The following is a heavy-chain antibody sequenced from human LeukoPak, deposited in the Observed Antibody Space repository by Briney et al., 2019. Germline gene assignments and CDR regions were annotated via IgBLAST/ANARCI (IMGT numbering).Heavy chain of an antibody. CDR1: GGSISSSSYC. V-gene: IGHV4-39*07. J-gene: IGHJ4*02. Sequence: SETLSLTCTVSGGSISSSSYCWGWIRQPPGKGLEWIGSIYYSGSTYYNPSLKSRVTISVDTSKNQFSLKLSSVTAADTAVYYCARDHGITIFGVVTHRPAYFDYWGQGTLVTVSS. D-gene: IGHD3-3*01. CDR3: ARDHGITIFGVVTHRPAYFDY. CDR2: IYYSGST.